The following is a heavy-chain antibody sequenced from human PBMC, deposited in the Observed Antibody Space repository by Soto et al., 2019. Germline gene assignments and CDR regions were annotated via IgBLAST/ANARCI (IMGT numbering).Heavy chain of an antibody. V-gene: IGHV3-23*01. J-gene: IGHJ4*02. CDR1: GFTFSNYA. Sequence: PGGSLRLSCAVSGFTFSNYAMTWVRQAPGKGLEWVSLMSGNGGRIVYADSVKGRFTISRDNSKNTLYLQMNSLRAEDTAVYYCAREGGYCSGGSCYAPGYWGQGTLVTVSS. CDR2: MSGNGGRI. CDR3: AREGGYCSGGSCYAPGY. D-gene: IGHD2-15*01.